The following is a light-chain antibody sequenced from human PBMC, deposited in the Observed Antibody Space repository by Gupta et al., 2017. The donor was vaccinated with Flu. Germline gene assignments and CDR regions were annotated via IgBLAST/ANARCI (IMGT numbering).Light chain of an antibody. J-gene: IGLJ3*02. V-gene: IGLV6-57*01. CDR1: SGSIASNY. CDR2: EDN. CDR3: QAYDSTQEV. Sequence: NFMLTQPHSVSESPGKTVTISCTRSSGSIASNYVQWYQQRPGSSPTTGLYEDNQRPSGVPDRFSGSIDSSSNSASLTISGLKTEDEADYYCQAYDSTQEVFGGGTKLTVL.